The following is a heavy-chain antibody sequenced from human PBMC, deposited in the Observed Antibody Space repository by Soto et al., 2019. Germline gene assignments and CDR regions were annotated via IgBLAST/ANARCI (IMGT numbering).Heavy chain of an antibody. Sequence: ASVKVSCKASGYTFTSYDINSVRQATGQGLEWMGWMNPNSGNTGYAQKFQGRVTMTRNTSISTAYMELSSLRSEDTAVYYCARGGSSWYGPSYYMDVWGKGTTVTVSS. CDR1: GYTFTSYD. D-gene: IGHD6-13*01. CDR2: MNPNSGNT. V-gene: IGHV1-8*01. J-gene: IGHJ6*03. CDR3: ARGGSSWYGPSYYMDV.